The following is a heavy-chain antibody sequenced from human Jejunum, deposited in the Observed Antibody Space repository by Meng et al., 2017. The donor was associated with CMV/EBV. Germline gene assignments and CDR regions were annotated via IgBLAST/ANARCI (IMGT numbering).Heavy chain of an antibody. CDR2: IFYSGGP. CDR3: AREATANYFDY. V-gene: IGHV4-39*07. J-gene: IGHJ4*02. D-gene: IGHD5-18*01. Sequence: LSGASITSNSSYCVWIRQYPEKGLEWIGSIFYSGGPYHNPSLESRVTMSVDTSKNQFSLKLSSVTAADTAVHYCAREATANYFDYWGQGMLVTVSS. CDR1: GASITSNSSY.